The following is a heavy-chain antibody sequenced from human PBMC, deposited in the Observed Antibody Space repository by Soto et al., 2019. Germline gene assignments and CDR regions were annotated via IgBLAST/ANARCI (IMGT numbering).Heavy chain of an antibody. CDR3: ARDRGGLGY. CDR1: GDSVSSNSAA. D-gene: IGHD3-10*01. Sequence: QVQLQQSGPGLVKPSQTLSLTCAISGDSVSSNSAAWNWIRQSPSRGLEWLGRTYYRSKWYTEYAVSVXXRXTXXPDTSKNQFSLQLNSVTPDDTAVYYCARDRGGLGYWGQGTLVTVSS. CDR2: TYYRSKWYT. V-gene: IGHV6-1*01. J-gene: IGHJ4*02.